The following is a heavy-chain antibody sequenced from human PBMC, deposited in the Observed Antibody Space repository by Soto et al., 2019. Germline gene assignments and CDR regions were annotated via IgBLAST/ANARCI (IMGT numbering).Heavy chain of an antibody. CDR1: GGSISSGGYY. V-gene: IGHV4-31*03. CDR2: IYYSGST. Sequence: SETLSLTCTVSGGSISSGGYYWSWIRQHPGKGLEWIGYIYYSGSTYYNPSLKSRVTISVDTSKSQFSLKLSSVTAADTAVYYCARDLLSVRHDAFDIWGQGTMVTVSS. CDR3: ARDLLSVRHDAFDI. D-gene: IGHD4-17*01. J-gene: IGHJ3*02.